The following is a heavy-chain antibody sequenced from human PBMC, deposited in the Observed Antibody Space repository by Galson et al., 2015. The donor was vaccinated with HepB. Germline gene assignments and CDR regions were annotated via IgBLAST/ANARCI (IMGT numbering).Heavy chain of an antibody. CDR3: ARVLDTGEQWLDHAFDI. Sequence: SLRLSCAASGFTFTTYSMNWVRQAPGKGLEWVSLISSSSIHIYYGDSMKGRFTISRDNTRNSLYLQMNSLRAEDTAVYYCARVLDTGEQWLDHAFDIWGPGTMVTVSS. CDR1: GFTFTTYS. V-gene: IGHV3-21*01. D-gene: IGHD6-19*01. J-gene: IGHJ3*02. CDR2: ISSSSIHI.